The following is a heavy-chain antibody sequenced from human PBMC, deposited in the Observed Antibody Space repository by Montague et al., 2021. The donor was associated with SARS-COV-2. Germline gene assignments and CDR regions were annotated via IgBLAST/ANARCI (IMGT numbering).Heavy chain of an antibody. J-gene: IGHJ4*02. V-gene: IGHV2-70*11. CDR2: IDWDDDK. Sequence: PALVKPTQTLTLTCTFSGFSLSTSGMCVSWIRQPPGKALEWLARIDWDDDKYYSTSLKIRLTISKDTSKNQVVLTMTNMDPVDTATYYCARMSAGATIAFDYWGQGTLVTVSS. D-gene: IGHD1-26*01. CDR3: ARMSAGATIAFDY. CDR1: GFSLSTSGMC.